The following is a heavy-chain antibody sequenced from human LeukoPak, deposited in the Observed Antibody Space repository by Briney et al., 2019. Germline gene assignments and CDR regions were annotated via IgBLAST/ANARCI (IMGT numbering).Heavy chain of an antibody. Sequence: SQTLSLTCTVSGGSISNGDYYWSWIRQPPGKGLEWIGYIYYSGSTYYNPSLKSRVTISVDTSQNQFSLKLSSVTAADTAVYYCASHLGRYIVVDWGQGTMVTVSS. CDR1: GGSISNGDYY. CDR2: IYYSGST. D-gene: IGHD2-2*01. CDR3: ASHLGRYIVVD. V-gene: IGHV4-30-4*08. J-gene: IGHJ3*01.